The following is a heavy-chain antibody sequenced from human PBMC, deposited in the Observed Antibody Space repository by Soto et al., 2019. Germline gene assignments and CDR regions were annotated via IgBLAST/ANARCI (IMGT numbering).Heavy chain of an antibody. Sequence: QVQLVQSGAEVKKPGASVKVSCKASGYTFTSHDLTGVRQATEPGLEWMGWMNPNSGNTGYAQKFQGRVTMTSNTSISTSDMELSSLRSEDTAVYYCATTGYIAADGYYYYCRDFWGQGTTVAVSS. D-gene: IGHD6-25*01. J-gene: IGHJ6*02. CDR1: GYTFTSHD. V-gene: IGHV1-8*01. CDR2: MNPNSGNT. CDR3: ATTGYIAADGYYYYCRDF.